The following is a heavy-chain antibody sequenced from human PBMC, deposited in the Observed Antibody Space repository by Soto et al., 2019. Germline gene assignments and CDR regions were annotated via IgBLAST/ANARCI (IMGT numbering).Heavy chain of an antibody. D-gene: IGHD3-10*01. Sequence: SETLSLTCTVSGGSISSGGYYWSWIRQHPGKGLEWIGYIYYSGSTYYNPSLKSRVTISVDTSKNRFSLKLSSVTAADTAVYYCARDDPPYYYVSGRGSDAFVIWGQGTMVTVSS. CDR2: IYYSGST. V-gene: IGHV4-31*03. CDR3: ARDDPPYYYVSGRGSDAFVI. J-gene: IGHJ3*02. CDR1: GGSISSGGYY.